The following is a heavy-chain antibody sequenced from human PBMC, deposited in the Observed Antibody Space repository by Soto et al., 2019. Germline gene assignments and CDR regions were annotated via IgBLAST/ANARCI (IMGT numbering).Heavy chain of an antibody. D-gene: IGHD5-12*01. CDR3: VRMGFSGGGYLSYYYYGMDI. V-gene: IGHV5-51*01. J-gene: IGHJ6*02. CDR1: GYSFTSYW. Sequence: PGESLKISCKGSGYSFTSYWIGWVRQMPGKGLEWMGIIYPGDSDTRYSPSFQGQVTISADKSITTAYLQWSSLKASDTAMYYCVRMGFSGGGYLSYYYYGMDIWGQAPTVTVSS. CDR2: IYPGDSDT.